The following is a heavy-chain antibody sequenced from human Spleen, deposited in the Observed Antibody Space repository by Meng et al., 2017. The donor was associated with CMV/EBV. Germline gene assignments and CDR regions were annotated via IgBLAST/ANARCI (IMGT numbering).Heavy chain of an antibody. J-gene: IGHJ4*02. V-gene: IGHV1-18*01. CDR3: ARDLGATRRSLGY. CDR1: GYNLISHA. Sequence: CKASGYNLISHAINWERQAPGQGLEWLGWISPHNGDTNYAQNLKGRVTMTADTSTSTVYMELTSLRSDDTAVYYCARDLGATRRSLGYWGQGTLVTVSS. CDR2: ISPHNGDT. D-gene: IGHD1-26*01.